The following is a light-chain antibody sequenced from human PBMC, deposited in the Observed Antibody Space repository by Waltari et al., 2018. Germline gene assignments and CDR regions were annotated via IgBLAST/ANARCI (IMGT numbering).Light chain of an antibody. CDR3: QQYNSYPYT. CDR2: KAS. Sequence: DIQMTQSPSPLSASIGDRATITCRASQRITIWLAWYQQKPGKAPKLLIYKASTLEGGVPSRFSGSGSGTEFTLTISSLQPDDFATYHCQQYNSYPYTFGQGTKLEIK. J-gene: IGKJ2*01. V-gene: IGKV1-5*03. CDR1: QRITIW.